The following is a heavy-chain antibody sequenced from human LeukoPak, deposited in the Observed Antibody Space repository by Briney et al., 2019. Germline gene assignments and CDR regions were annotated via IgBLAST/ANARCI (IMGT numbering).Heavy chain of an antibody. CDR3: ARGFDVSSSWYGEAFDI. J-gene: IGHJ3*02. D-gene: IGHD6-13*01. Sequence: GGSLRLSCAASGFTFSSYSMNWVRQAPGKGLEWVSSISSSSSYIYYADSVKGRFTISRDNAKNSLYLQMNSLRAEDTAVYYCARGFDVSSSWYGEAFDIWGQGTMVTVSS. V-gene: IGHV3-21*01. CDR2: ISSSSSYI. CDR1: GFTFSSYS.